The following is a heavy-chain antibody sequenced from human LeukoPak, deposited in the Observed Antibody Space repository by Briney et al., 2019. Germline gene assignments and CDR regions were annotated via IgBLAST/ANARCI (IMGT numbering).Heavy chain of an antibody. V-gene: IGHV5-51*01. CDR3: ARHLSDITSSPNY. CDR1: GSGFSSYR. J-gene: IGHJ4*02. Sequence: GESLKISCKGSGSGFSSYRIAWGRAMPGKGLEWMGVIYPRDSRTTYSPSFQDQVTISADKSISTAYLQWSSLKASDTAMYYCARHLSDITSSPNYWGPGTLVTVSS. CDR2: IYPRDSRT. D-gene: IGHD2-2*01.